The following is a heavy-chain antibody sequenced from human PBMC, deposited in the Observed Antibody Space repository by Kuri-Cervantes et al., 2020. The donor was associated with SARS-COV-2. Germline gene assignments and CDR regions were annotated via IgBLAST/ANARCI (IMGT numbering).Heavy chain of an antibody. D-gene: IGHD6-19*01. V-gene: IGHV4-39*07. J-gene: IGHJ5*02. CDR1: GGSISSNSYY. Sequence: SETLSLTCTVSGGSISSNSYYWGWIRQPPGKGLEWIGSIYYSGSTYYNPSLKSRVTLSVDTSKNQFSLKLSSVTAADTAVYYCARDAGGWGWFDPWGQGTLVTVSS. CDR3: ARDAGGWGWFDP. CDR2: IYYSGST.